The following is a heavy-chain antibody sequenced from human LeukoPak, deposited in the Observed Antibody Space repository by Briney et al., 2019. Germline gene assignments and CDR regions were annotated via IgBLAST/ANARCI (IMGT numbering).Heavy chain of an antibody. D-gene: IGHD6-19*01. CDR3: AVSSGWFYFDY. CDR2: INHRGST. J-gene: IGHJ4*02. V-gene: IGHV4-34*01. CDR1: GGSFSGYY. Sequence: SETLSLTCAVYGGSFSGYYWSWIRQPPGKGLEWIGEINHRGSTNYNPSLKSRVTISVDTSKNQFSLKLSSVTAADTAVYYCAVSSGWFYFDYWGQGTLVTVSS.